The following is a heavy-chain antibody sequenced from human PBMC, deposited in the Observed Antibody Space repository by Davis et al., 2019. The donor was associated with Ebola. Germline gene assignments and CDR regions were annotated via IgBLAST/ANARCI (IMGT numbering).Heavy chain of an antibody. CDR2: INHSGST. V-gene: IGHV4-34*01. Sequence: SETLSLTCAVYGGSFSGYYWSWIRQSPGKGLEWIGEINHSGSTNYNPSLKSRVTISVDTSKNQFSLKLSSVTAADTAVYYCARGLAPRYWGQGTLVTVSS. CDR3: ARGLAPRY. CDR1: GGSFSGYY. J-gene: IGHJ4*02.